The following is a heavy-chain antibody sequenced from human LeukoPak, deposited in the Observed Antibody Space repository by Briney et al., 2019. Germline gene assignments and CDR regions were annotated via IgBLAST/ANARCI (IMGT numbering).Heavy chain of an antibody. CDR1: GGSISSSSNY. Sequence: SETLSLTCTVSGGSISSSSNYWGWIRQPPGKGLEWIGSIYYSGSTYYNPSLKSRVTISVDTSKNQFSLKLSPVTAADTAVYYCARTYSGSYYFDYWGQGTLVTVSS. CDR2: IYYSGST. J-gene: IGHJ4*02. V-gene: IGHV4-39*01. CDR3: ARTYSGSYYFDY. D-gene: IGHD1-26*01.